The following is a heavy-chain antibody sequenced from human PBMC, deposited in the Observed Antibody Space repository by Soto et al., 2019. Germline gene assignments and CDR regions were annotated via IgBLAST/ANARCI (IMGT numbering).Heavy chain of an antibody. CDR2: IYYSGST. Sequence: TLSLTCTVSGGSISSSSYYWGWIRQPPGKGLEWIGSIYYSGSTYYNPSLKSRVTMSVDTSKNQFSLKLSSVTAADTAVYYCASFVYCSGGSCYSGVGYMDVWGKGT. V-gene: IGHV4-39*01. CDR1: GGSISSSSYY. D-gene: IGHD2-15*01. J-gene: IGHJ6*03. CDR3: ASFVYCSGGSCYSGVGYMDV.